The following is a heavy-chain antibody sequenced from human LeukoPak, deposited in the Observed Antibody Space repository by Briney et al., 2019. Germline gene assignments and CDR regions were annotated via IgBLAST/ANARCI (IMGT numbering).Heavy chain of an antibody. CDR3: TRDRGTYNWFDP. D-gene: IGHD5-24*01. CDR2: ISSSSSTI. V-gene: IGHV3-48*04. J-gene: IGHJ5*02. CDR1: GFTFSSYS. Sequence: GGSLRLSCAASGFTFSSYSMNWVRQAPGKGLEWVSYISSSSSTIYYADSVKGRFTISRDNAKNSLYLQMNGLRAEDTAVYYCTRDRGTYNWFDPWGQGTLVTVSS.